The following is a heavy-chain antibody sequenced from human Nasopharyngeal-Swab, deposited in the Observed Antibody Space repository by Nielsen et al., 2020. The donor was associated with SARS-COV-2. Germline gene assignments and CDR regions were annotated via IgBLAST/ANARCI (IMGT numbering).Heavy chain of an antibody. V-gene: IGHV4-30-4*08. CDR1: GGPISSGDYY. Sequence: TLSLTCTVSGGPISSGDYYWSWIRQPPGKGLEWIGYIYYSGSTYYNPSLKSRVTISVDTSKNQFSLKLSSVTAADTAVYYCARERGYCSSTSCYWPEWLDVWGKGTTVTVSS. D-gene: IGHD2-2*01. CDR3: ARERGYCSSTSCYWPEWLDV. CDR2: IYYSGST. J-gene: IGHJ6*04.